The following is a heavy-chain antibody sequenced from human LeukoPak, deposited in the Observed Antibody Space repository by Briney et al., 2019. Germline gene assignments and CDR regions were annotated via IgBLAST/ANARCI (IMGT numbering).Heavy chain of an antibody. CDR1: GFTFSSYS. CDR3: ARGSYYYDSSGYPSYDWYFDL. Sequence: PGGSLRLSCAASGFTFSSYSMNWVRQAPGKGLEWVSSISSSSSYIYYADSVKGRFTISRDNAKNSLYLQMNSLRAEDTAVYYCARGSYYYDSSGYPSYDWYFDLWGRGTLDTVSS. CDR2: ISSSSSYI. D-gene: IGHD3-22*01. J-gene: IGHJ2*01. V-gene: IGHV3-21*01.